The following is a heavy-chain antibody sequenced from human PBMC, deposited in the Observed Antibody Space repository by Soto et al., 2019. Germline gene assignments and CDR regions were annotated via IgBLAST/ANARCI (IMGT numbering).Heavy chain of an antibody. CDR1: GFTFSSHI. CDR3: ARDDEGGSDCDLGY. V-gene: IGHV3-30-3*01. Sequence: QVQLVESGGGVVQPGRSLRLSCAASGFTFSSHIMHWVRQTPGKGLEWMTFISHDGNNKYYADSVKGRFTISRDNSGNTLYLQMDSLRAEDTAVYYCARDDEGGSDCDLGYWGQGTLVTVSS. D-gene: IGHD1-26*01. J-gene: IGHJ4*02. CDR2: ISHDGNNK.